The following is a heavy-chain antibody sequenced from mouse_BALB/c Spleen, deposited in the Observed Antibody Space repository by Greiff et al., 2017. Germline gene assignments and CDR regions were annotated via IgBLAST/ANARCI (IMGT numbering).Heavy chain of an antibody. D-gene: IGHD1-1*01. V-gene: IGHV5-17*02. Sequence: EVKLMESGGGLVQPGGSRKLSCAASGFTFSSFGMHWVRQAPEKGLEWVAYISSGSSTIYYADTVKGRFTISRDNPKNTLFLQMTSLRSEDTAMYYSERGDYYGSSYGAMDYWGQGTSVTVSA. CDR2: ISSGSSTI. J-gene: IGHJ4*01. CDR3: ERGDYYGSSYGAMDY. CDR1: GFTFSSFG.